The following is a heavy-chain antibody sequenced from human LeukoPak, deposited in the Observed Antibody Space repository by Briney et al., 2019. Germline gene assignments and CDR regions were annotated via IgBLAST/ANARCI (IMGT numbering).Heavy chain of an antibody. V-gene: IGHV3-48*01. J-gene: IGHJ4*02. D-gene: IGHD3-3*01. CDR2: ISSSSSII. CDR1: GFAFSSYS. Sequence: GGSLRLSCAASGFAFSSYSMNWVRQAPGKGLEWVSYISSSSSIIYYADSVKGRFTISRDNAKNSLYLQMNSLRAEDTAVYYCARGGITIFGEATTPFDYWGQGTLVTVSS. CDR3: ARGGITIFGEATTPFDY.